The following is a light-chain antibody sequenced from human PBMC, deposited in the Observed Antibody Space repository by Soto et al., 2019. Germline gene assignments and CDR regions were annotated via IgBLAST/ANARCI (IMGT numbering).Light chain of an antibody. V-gene: IGLV2-11*01. CDR3: CSYVGGHTLI. J-gene: IGLJ1*01. CDR1: SRDVGFSNY. Sequence: QSALTQPRSVSGSPGQTVTISCTGTSRDVGFSNYISWYQQHPGEAPKLVIYDVAQRPSGVPDRLSGSRSGKTASLTISGLQPDDAGDYYCCSYVGGHTLIFGSGTKVTVL. CDR2: DVA.